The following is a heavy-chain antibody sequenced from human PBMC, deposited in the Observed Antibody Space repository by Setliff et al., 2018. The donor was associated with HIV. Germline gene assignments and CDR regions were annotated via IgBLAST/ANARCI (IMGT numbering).Heavy chain of an antibody. J-gene: IGHJ3*02. D-gene: IGHD1-1*01. CDR3: ARENEGGAFDI. Sequence: RASVKVSCRASGYTFINFGISWVRQAPGQGLEWMGWISAYNGNTNSAQRLQGRVTLTTDTSTSTAYMDLRSLRSDDTAVYFCARENEGGAFDIWGQGTMVTVSS. CDR2: ISAYNGNT. V-gene: IGHV1-18*01. CDR1: GYTFINFG.